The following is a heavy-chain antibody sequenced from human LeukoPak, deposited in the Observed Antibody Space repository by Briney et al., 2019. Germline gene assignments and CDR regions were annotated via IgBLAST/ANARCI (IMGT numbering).Heavy chain of an antibody. J-gene: IGHJ6*03. V-gene: IGHV3-74*01. Sequence: GGSLRLSCAASGFTFSSYWMHWVRQAPGKGLEWVLGMNTDGSNTRYADSVKGRFTISRDNSKNTLYLQMNSLRAEDTAVYYCARARDSSGYYYYYMDVWGKGTTVTVSS. CDR1: GFTFSSYW. CDR3: ARARDSSGYYYYYMDV. D-gene: IGHD3-22*01. CDR2: MNTDGSNT.